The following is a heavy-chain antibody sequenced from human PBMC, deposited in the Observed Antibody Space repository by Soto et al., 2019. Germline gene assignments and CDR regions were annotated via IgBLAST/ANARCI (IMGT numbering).Heavy chain of an antibody. CDR3: ASEGAFGVARSFDY. CDR1: GDSVTSHY. J-gene: IGHJ4*02. D-gene: IGHD3-3*01. CDR2: MHYTGFT. V-gene: IGHV4-59*02. Sequence: SETLSLTCSFSGDSVTSHYLTWIRQSPEKGLEWIGYMHYTGFTHYNPSLKSRLTISVDRSKNQFTLQLTSVTVADTAVYYCASEGAFGVARSFDYWGQGTLVTVSS.